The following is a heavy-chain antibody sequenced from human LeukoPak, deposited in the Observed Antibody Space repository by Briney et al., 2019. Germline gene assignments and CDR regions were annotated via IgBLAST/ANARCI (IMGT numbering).Heavy chain of an antibody. CDR3: ARDLSWRSGSYYPRDWFDP. CDR2: TYYRSKWYN. Sequence: SQTLSLTCAISGDSVSSNSAAWNWIRQSPSRGLEWLGRTYYRSKWYNDYAVSVKSRITINPDTSKNQFSLQLNSVTPEDTAVYYCARDLSWRSGSYYPRDWFDPWGQGTLVTVSS. V-gene: IGHV6-1*01. CDR1: GDSVSSNSAA. D-gene: IGHD3-10*01. J-gene: IGHJ5*02.